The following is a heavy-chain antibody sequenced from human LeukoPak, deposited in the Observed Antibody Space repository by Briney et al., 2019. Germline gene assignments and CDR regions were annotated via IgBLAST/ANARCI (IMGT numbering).Heavy chain of an antibody. J-gene: IGHJ3*02. Sequence: PGGSLRLSCAASGLTFSIYWMSWVRQAPGKGPDRVANINQDGGEKYYVRSVKGRFTISRDNAKNSLYLQMNSLRAEDTAVYYCARDAFSRISVFGVVSDAFDIWGQGTMVTVSS. D-gene: IGHD3-3*01. CDR1: GLTFSIYW. CDR3: ARDAFSRISVFGVVSDAFDI. CDR2: INQDGGEK. V-gene: IGHV3-7*01.